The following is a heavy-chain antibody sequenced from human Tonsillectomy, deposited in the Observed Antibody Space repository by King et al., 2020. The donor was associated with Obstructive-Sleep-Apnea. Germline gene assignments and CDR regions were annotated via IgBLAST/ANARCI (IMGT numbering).Heavy chain of an antibody. D-gene: IGHD2-21*02. CDR3: AKGGAYCGGDCYSDYYDGMDV. V-gene: IGHV3-30*02. Sequence: VQLVESGGGVVQPGRSLRLSCAASGFTFSNFGIHWVRQAPGKGLEWVAFIRYDGTNKYYADSVKGRFTISRDNSKNTLYLQMNFLRTGDTAVYYCAKGGAYCGGDCYSDYYDGMDVWGQGTTVTVSS. CDR1: GFTFSNFG. J-gene: IGHJ6*02. CDR2: IRYDGTNK.